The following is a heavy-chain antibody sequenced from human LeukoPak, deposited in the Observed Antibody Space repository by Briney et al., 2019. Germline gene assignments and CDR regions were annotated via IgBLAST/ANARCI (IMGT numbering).Heavy chain of an antibody. V-gene: IGHV3-30-3*01. CDR3: ARSPGYYDSSGYYDF. Sequence: QTGGSLRLSCAASGFTVSSNYMSWVRQAPGKGLEWVAVISYDGSNKYYADSVKGRFTISRDSSKNTLYLQMNSLRAEDTAVFYCARSPGYYDSSGYYDFWGQGTLVTVSS. CDR1: GFTVSSNY. D-gene: IGHD3-22*01. J-gene: IGHJ4*02. CDR2: ISYDGSNK.